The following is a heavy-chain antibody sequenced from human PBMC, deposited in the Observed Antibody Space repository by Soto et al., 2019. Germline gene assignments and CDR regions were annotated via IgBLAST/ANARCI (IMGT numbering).Heavy chain of an antibody. J-gene: IGHJ4*02. V-gene: IGHV3-23*01. D-gene: IGHD3-22*01. CDR3: AKDFDSDETSHGPNDY. CDR1: GFSFSSYG. Sequence: EVHLLEPGGGLVQPGESLRLSCVASGFSFSSYGMSWVRQAPGKGLEWASIISGSGDAKYYEDSVKGRFTISRDNSKNTMYLQMDSLRAEDTAVYYCAKDFDSDETSHGPNDYWGQGTLVTVSS. CDR2: ISGSGDAK.